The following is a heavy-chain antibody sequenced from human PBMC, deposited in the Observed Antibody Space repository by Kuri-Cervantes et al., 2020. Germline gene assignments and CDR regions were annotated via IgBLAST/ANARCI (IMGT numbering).Heavy chain of an antibody. Sequence: TLSLTCTVSGGSVSSGDYYWSWIRQPPGKGLEWVALIYWDDDKFYSTSLKTRLTISKDTSKNQVVLKMTNMDPVDTATYYCARIPPGDSSFDHWGQGTLVTVFS. CDR1: GGSVSSGDYY. CDR2: IYWDDDK. D-gene: IGHD4-17*01. J-gene: IGHJ4*02. CDR3: ARIPPGDSSFDH. V-gene: IGHV2-70*18.